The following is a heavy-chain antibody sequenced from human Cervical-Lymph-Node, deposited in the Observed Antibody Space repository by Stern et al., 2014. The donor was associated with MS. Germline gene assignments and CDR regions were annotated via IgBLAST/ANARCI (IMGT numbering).Heavy chain of an antibody. V-gene: IGHV1-69*06. CDR2: IRPVFGTT. J-gene: IGHJ4*02. D-gene: IGHD1-26*01. Sequence: QMPLEESGAEVLKPGSSVKVSCKASGDTFSSYAINWGRQVHGPGLEWMGGIRPVFGTTNYAQKFQDRVTITADKSTNTAYMELMTLRSEDTAVYYCARGGGLVGYFDYWGQGTLVSVSS. CDR1: GDTFSSYA. CDR3: ARGGGLVGYFDY.